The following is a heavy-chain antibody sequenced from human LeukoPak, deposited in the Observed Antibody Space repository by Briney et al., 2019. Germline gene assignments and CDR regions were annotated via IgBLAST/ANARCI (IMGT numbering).Heavy chain of an antibody. CDR3: ARDAIENYYDSSGYYSPLYYYYMDV. J-gene: IGHJ6*03. D-gene: IGHD3-22*01. Sequence: SETLSLTCTVSGGSISSYYWSWIRQPPGKGLEWIGYIYYSGSTNYNPSLKSRVTISVDTSKNQFSLKLSSVTAADTAVYYCARDAIENYYDSSGYYSPLYYYYMDVWGKGTTVTVSS. V-gene: IGHV4-59*01. CDR2: IYYSGST. CDR1: GGSISSYY.